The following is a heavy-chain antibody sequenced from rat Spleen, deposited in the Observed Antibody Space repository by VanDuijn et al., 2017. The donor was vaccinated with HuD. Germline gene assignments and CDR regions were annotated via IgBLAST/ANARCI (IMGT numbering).Heavy chain of an antibody. CDR3: ATHSYSGALLDY. V-gene: IGHV5-58*01. J-gene: IGHJ2*01. CDR2: INSDGGST. Sequence: EVQLVETGGGLVQPGRSLKLYCVASGFTFSSYWMYWIRQAPGKGLEWVSSINSDGGSTYYPDSLKGRFTIFRDNAKSTLYLQMNSLRSEDTATYSCATHSYSGALLDYWGKGVMVTVSS. D-gene: IGHD1-1*01. CDR1: GFTFSSYW.